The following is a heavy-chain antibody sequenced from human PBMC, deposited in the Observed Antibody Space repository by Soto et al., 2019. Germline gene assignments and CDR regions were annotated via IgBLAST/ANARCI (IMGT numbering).Heavy chain of an antibody. CDR2: INHSGST. CDR3: ARYDFWSGYYWDFDY. J-gene: IGHJ4*02. D-gene: IGHD3-3*01. CDR1: GGSFSGYY. Sequence: SETLSLTCAVYGGSFSGYYWSWIRQPPGKGLEWIGEINHSGSTNYNPSLKSRVTISVDTSKNQFSLKLSSVTAADTAVYYCARYDFWSGYYWDFDYWSQGALVTVSS. V-gene: IGHV4-34*01.